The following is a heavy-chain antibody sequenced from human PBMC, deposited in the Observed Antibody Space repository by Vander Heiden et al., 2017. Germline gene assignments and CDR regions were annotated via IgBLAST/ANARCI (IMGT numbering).Heavy chain of an antibody. D-gene: IGHD6-13*01. J-gene: IGHJ6*02. Sequence: VGVIWYDGSNKYYADSVKGRFTISRDNSKNTLYLQMNSLRAEDTAVYYCAREGSSSWLYYYYYGMDVWGQGTTVTVSS. CDR2: IWYDGSNK. CDR3: AREGSSSWLYYYYYGMDV. V-gene: IGHV3-33*01.